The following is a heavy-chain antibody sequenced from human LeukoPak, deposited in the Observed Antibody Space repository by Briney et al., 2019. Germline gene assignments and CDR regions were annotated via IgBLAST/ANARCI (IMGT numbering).Heavy chain of an antibody. J-gene: IGHJ5*02. CDR1: GFTFSSYW. CDR2: IKQDGSEK. CDR3: ARDRCSSTSCYPNWFDP. D-gene: IGHD2-2*01. Sequence: GGSLRLSCAASGFTFSSYWMSWVRQAPGKGLEWVANIKQDGSEKYYVDSLKGRFTISRDNGKNSLYLQMNSLRAEDTAVYYCARDRCSSTSCYPNWFDPWGQGTLVTVSS. V-gene: IGHV3-7*01.